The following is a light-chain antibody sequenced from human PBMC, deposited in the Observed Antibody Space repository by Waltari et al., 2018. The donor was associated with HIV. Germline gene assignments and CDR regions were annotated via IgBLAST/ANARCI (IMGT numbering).Light chain of an antibody. CDR2: GAS. Sequence: EILMTQSPATLSVSQGEEVTLSCRASQSISSNLAWYQQKPGQAPRLLIYGASTRAAGFPARFTGSGAGTEFTLTISNLQSEDFAIYYCQQFHNWPRTFGQGTKVEIK. CDR1: QSISSN. CDR3: QQFHNWPRT. J-gene: IGKJ1*01. V-gene: IGKV3-15*01.